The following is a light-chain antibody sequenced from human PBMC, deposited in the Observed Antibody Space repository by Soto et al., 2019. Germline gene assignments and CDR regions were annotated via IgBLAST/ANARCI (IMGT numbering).Light chain of an antibody. Sequence: DIQMTQSPSSLSASVGDRVIITCRASQSVSTHLNWYHQKPVKAPKLLIYAASTLQSGIPSRFSGSGSGTYFTLTISSLQPEDFASYSCHQTYTAPFSFGPGTKVYRK. CDR2: AAS. CDR1: QSVSTH. V-gene: IGKV1-39*01. CDR3: HQTYTAPFS. J-gene: IGKJ3*01.